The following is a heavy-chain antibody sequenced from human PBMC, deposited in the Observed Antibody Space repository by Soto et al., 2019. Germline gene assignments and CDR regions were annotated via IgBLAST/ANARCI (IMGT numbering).Heavy chain of an antibody. CDR1: GFTFSDYY. CDR3: ARVDPSFVIVVVTAHFDY. CDR2: ISSSGSTI. D-gene: IGHD2-21*02. Sequence: SLRLSCAASGFTFSDYYMSWIRQAPGKGLEWVSYISSSGSTIYYADSVKGRFTISRDNAKNSLYLQMNSLRAEDTAVYYCARVDPSFVIVVVTAHFDYWGQGTPVPVSS. V-gene: IGHV3-11*01. J-gene: IGHJ4*02.